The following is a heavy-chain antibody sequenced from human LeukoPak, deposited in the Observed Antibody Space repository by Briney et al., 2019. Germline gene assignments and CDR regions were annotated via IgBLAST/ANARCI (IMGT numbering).Heavy chain of an antibody. CDR2: INKDGSET. V-gene: IGHV3-7*01. CDR1: GFIFSNSW. J-gene: IGHJ5*02. Sequence: GGSLRLSCAASGFIFSNSWMSWVRQAPGKGLEWVAKINKDGSETYYVDSVKGRFTISRDSAQNSQYLQMNSLRAEDTAVYYCASYSGTYSFFSWGQGTLVTVSS. CDR3: ASYSGTYSFFS. D-gene: IGHD1-26*01.